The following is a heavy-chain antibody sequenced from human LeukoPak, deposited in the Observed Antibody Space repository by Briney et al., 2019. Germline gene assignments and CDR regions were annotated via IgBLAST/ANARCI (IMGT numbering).Heavy chain of an antibody. CDR3: GKYLQTAVGANDY. D-gene: IGHD1-26*01. V-gene: IGHV3-23*01. CDR1: EFTFSSYP. J-gene: IGHJ4*02. Sequence: PGGSLRLSCAASEFTFSSYPMNWVRQAPGKGLEWVSVISGSGGVTFYGDSVQGRFTISRDNSRDTLYLQMTNLRAEDTAVYYCGKYLQTAVGANDYWGQGTLVTVSS. CDR2: ISGSGGVT.